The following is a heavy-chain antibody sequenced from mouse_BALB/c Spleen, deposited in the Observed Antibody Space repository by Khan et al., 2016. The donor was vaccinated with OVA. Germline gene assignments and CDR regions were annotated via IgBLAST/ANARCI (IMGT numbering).Heavy chain of an antibody. D-gene: IGHD1-3*01. J-gene: IGHJ2*01. V-gene: IGHV1-7*01. CDR2: INPTSGYT. Sequence: VQLQQSGAELAKPGASVKMSCTASGYTFTSYWMHGIKQRPGQGLEWIGYINPTSGYTDYNQKFKDKATLTADKSSSTAYPQLSSLTSDYSAVYYCARDIIDYWGQGTALTVSS. CDR1: GYTFTSYW. CDR3: ARDIIDY.